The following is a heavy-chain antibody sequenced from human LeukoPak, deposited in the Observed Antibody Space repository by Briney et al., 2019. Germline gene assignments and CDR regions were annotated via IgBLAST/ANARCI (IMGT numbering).Heavy chain of an antibody. Sequence: PGGSLRLSCTASGFTFGDYAMSWVRQAPGKGLEWVGFITSKAYGATTDYAASVKGRFTISRDDSKGIAYLQMNSPKSEDTAVYYCSRHIVGARTFFDYWGQGALVTVSS. CDR3: SRHIVGARTFFDY. CDR1: GFTFGDYA. D-gene: IGHD1-26*01. CDR2: ITSKAYGATT. J-gene: IGHJ4*02. V-gene: IGHV3-49*04.